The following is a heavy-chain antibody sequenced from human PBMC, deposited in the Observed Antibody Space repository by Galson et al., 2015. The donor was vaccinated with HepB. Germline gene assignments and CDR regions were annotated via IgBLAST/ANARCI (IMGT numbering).Heavy chain of an antibody. J-gene: IGHJ6*02. V-gene: IGHV3-30*04. CDR3: ARGIPRTTDYISKHYYYGMDV. CDR2: ISNDGTNQ. D-gene: IGHD4/OR15-4a*01. Sequence: SLRLSCAASGFTFSNYAMHWVRQAPGKGLEWVAVISNDGTNQFYGDSVQGRFPISRDNSRNTLYLQMNSLKSGDTAVYYCARGIPRTTDYISKHYYYGMDVWGQGTTVTVSS. CDR1: GFTFSNYA.